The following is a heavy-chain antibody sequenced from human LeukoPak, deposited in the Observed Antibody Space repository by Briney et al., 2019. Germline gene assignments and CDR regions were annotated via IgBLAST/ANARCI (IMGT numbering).Heavy chain of an antibody. V-gene: IGHV4-4*07. Sequence: PSETLSLTCTVSGDSFSSYYWSWVRQPAGKGLEWIGRIHGSGSINYNPSLQSRVTMSVDTPKNQFSLRLSSVTAADTAVYYCARSWGSGVTDIWGQGTMVTVSS. D-gene: IGHD6-25*01. CDR3: ARSWGSGVTDI. CDR1: GDSFSSYY. J-gene: IGHJ3*02. CDR2: IHGSGSI.